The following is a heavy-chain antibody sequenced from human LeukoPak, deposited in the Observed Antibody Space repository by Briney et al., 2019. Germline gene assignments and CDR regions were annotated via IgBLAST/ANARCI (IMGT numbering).Heavy chain of an antibody. J-gene: IGHJ4*02. Sequence: ASVKVSCKASGYTFTNYYIHWVRQAPGQGLECMGIINPSGGSTSYAQKFQGRVTMTRDMSTSTVYMELSSLRSEDTAVYYCARDQRDDSSDLDYWGQGTLVTVSS. D-gene: IGHD3-22*01. CDR1: GYTFTNYY. CDR3: ARDQRDDSSDLDY. CDR2: INPSGGST. V-gene: IGHV1-46*01.